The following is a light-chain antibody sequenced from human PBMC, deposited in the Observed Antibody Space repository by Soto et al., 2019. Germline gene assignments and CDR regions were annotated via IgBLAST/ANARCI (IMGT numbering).Light chain of an antibody. Sequence: DIQMTQSPSTLPASVGDRVTITCRANQSISTWLAWYQQKPGKAPKLLIYDASSLESGVPSRFSGSGSGTEFTLTINGLQPDDFATYYCQQYSTFWTFGQGTKVDIK. CDR2: DAS. V-gene: IGKV1-5*01. CDR3: QQYSTFWT. J-gene: IGKJ1*01. CDR1: QSISTW.